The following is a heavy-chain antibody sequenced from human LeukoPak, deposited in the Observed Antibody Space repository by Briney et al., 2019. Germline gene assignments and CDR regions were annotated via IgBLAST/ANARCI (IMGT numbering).Heavy chain of an antibody. Sequence: SETLSLTCAVYGGSFRGYYWSWIRQPPGKGLEWIGEINHSGSTNYNPSLKSRVTISVDTSKNQFSLKLSSVTAADTAVYYCARDYYYGMDVWGQGTTVTVSS. J-gene: IGHJ6*02. CDR1: GGSFRGYY. CDR2: INHSGST. V-gene: IGHV4-34*01. CDR3: ARDYYYGMDV.